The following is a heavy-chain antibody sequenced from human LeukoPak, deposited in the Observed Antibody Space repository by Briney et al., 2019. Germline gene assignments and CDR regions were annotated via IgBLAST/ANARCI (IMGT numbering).Heavy chain of an antibody. V-gene: IGHV4-39*07. J-gene: IGHJ4*02. Sequence: SETLSLTCTVSGGSLSSSSYYWGWIRQPPGKGLEWIGNIYYTGSTYYNPSLKSRVTMSVDTSKNQFSLKLISVTAADTAVYYCARDGGRGSIDYWGQGTLVTVSS. D-gene: IGHD2-15*01. CDR1: GGSLSSSSYY. CDR2: IYYTGST. CDR3: ARDGGRGSIDY.